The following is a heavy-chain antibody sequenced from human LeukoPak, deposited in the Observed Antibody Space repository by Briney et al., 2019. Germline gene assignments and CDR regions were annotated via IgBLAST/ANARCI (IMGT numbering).Heavy chain of an antibody. CDR2: ISGSAHKI. V-gene: IGHV3-23*01. Sequence: GESLRLSCVASGITFSNYAVSWVRQAPEEGLDWVSVISGSAHKIRYADSVKGRFTISRDNSENIVYLQMNNLRVEDTAVYYCAGRPTGYSSGYIHWGQGTLVTVSS. J-gene: IGHJ4*02. CDR1: GITFSNYA. D-gene: IGHD5-18*01. CDR3: AGRPTGYSSGYIH.